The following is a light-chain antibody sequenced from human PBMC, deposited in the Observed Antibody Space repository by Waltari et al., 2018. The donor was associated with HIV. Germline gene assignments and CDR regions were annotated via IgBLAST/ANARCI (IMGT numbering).Light chain of an antibody. J-gene: IGLJ3*02. CDR3: QSFDANNHWV. Sequence: FMLPQPHSVSASPGKTVTISCTRSSGRIASHYVQWFQQRPGNAPTTILYEDYQRPSGVPDRFSGTIVKSSNSASLTISGVKTEDEADYYCQSFDANNHWVFGGGTRLTVL. CDR2: EDY. CDR1: SGRIASHY. V-gene: IGLV6-57*03.